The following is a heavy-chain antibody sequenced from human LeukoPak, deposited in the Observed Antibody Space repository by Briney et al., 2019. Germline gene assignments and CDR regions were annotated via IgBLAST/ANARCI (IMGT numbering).Heavy chain of an antibody. V-gene: IGHV1-69*05. D-gene: IGHD6-19*01. Sequence: SVKVSCKASGGTFSSYAISWVRQAPGQGLEWMGGIIPIFGAANYAQKFQGRVTITTDESTSTAYMELSSLRSEDTAVYYCARPKSSGWYGFDYWGQGTLVTVSS. J-gene: IGHJ4*02. CDR1: GGTFSSYA. CDR2: IIPIFGAA. CDR3: ARPKSSGWYGFDY.